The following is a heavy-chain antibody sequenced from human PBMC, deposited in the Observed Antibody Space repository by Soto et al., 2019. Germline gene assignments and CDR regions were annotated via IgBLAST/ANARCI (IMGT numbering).Heavy chain of an antibody. CDR1: GFDFSVYW. CDR2: IKFDGSEK. J-gene: IGHJ5*02. D-gene: IGHD2-2*01. CDR3: VKDGGYCSSATCYSPRNHYFDA. Sequence: GSLRLSCAASGFDFSVYWMSWVRQAPGKGPEWVANIKFDGSEKQYVDSVKGRFTISRDNARNSVFLQMSSLRAGDTAVYYCVKDGGYCSSATCYSPRNHYFDAWGQGTLVTVSS. V-gene: IGHV3-7*03.